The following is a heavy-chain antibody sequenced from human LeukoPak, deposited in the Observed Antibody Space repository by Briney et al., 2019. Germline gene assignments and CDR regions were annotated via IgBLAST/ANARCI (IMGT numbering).Heavy chain of an antibody. CDR2: INSDGTST. V-gene: IGHV3-74*01. Sequence: SGGSLRLSCAASGFAFSSYWMHWVRQGPGKGLVWVSRINSDGTSTTYADSVKGRFTISRDNAKNTLYLQMNSLRAEDTAVYYCARDTFYYGSGSLNYWGQGTLVTVSS. CDR1: GFAFSSYW. J-gene: IGHJ4*02. CDR3: ARDTFYYGSGSLNY. D-gene: IGHD3-10*01.